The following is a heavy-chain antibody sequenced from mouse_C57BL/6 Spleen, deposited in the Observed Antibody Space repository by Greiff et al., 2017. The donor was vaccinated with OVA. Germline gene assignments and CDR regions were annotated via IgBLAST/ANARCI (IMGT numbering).Heavy chain of an antibody. D-gene: IGHD2-4*01. J-gene: IGHJ2*01. V-gene: IGHV1-7*01. Sequence: QVQLKQSGAELAKPGASVKLSCKASGYTFTSYWMHWVKQRPGQGLEWIGYINPSSGYTKYNQKFKDKATLTADKSSSTAYMQLSSLTYEDSAVYYCALYDYDVGFDYWGQGTTLTVSS. CDR1: GYTFTSYW. CDR3: ALYDYDVGFDY. CDR2: INPSSGYT.